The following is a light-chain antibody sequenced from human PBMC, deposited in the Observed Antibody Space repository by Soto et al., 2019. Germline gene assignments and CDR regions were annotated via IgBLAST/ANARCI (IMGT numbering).Light chain of an antibody. CDR1: QSVSSSY. V-gene: IGKV3-20*01. J-gene: IGKJ5*01. CDR2: GAS. Sequence: EIVLTQSPGTLSLSPGERATLSFRSSQSVSSSYLAWYQQKPGQAPRLLIYGASSRATGIPDRFSGSGPGTDFTLTISRLEPEDFAVYYCQQFGSSPITFGQGTRLEIK. CDR3: QQFGSSPIT.